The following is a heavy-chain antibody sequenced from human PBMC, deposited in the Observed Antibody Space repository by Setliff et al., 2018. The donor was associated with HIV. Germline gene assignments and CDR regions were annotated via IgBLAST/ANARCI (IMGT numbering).Heavy chain of an antibody. CDR1: GGSMSSYY. CDR2: IYYNGST. J-gene: IGHJ3*02. V-gene: IGHV4-59*01. Sequence: SETLSLTCTVSGGSMSSYYWSWIRQPPGKGLEWVGYIYYNGSTNYNPSLKSRVSISVDTSKNQFSLKLSSVTAADTAMYYCGRVGFGELFGAFDIWGQGIMVTVSS. D-gene: IGHD3-10*01. CDR3: GRVGFGELFGAFDI.